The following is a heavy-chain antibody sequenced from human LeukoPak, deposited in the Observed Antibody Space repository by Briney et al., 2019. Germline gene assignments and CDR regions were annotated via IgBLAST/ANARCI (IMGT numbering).Heavy chain of an antibody. J-gene: IGHJ4*02. CDR3: ARIVGASDY. Sequence: SETLSLTCTVSGGSISSSYYWGWIRQPPGKGLEWIGSIYYSGTTYYNPSLKSRVTISVDTSKNQFSLKLSSVTAADTAVYYCARIVGASDYWGQGTLVTVSS. CDR2: IYYSGTT. V-gene: IGHV4-39*01. D-gene: IGHD1-26*01. CDR1: GGSISSSYY.